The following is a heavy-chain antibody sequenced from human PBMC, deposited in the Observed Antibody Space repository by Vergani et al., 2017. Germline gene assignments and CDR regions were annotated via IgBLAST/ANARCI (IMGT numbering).Heavy chain of an antibody. D-gene: IGHD6-13*01. J-gene: IGHJ6*02. V-gene: IGHV4-38-2*01. CDR2: INHCGSP. CDR1: GYSISSGYY. Sequence: QVQLQESGPGLVKPSETLSLTCAVSGYSISSGYYWGWIRQPPWKGLEWIGSINHCGSPYYNPSLKSRVTISVDTSKNQFSLKRSSVTAADTAVYYCARAIAAAGTMVGYYYYGMDVWGQGTTVTVSS. CDR3: ARAIAAAGTMVGYYYYGMDV.